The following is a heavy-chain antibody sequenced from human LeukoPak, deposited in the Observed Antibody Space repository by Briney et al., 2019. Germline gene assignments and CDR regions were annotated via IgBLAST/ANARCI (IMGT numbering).Heavy chain of an antibody. Sequence: SETLSLTCTVSGGSISGYYWSWIRQPPGKGLEWIGYIYYSGSTNYNPSLKSRVTMSVDTSKNQFSLKLSSVTAADTAVYYCARVRTWYAFDIWGQGTMVTVSS. D-gene: IGHD2-21*01. J-gene: IGHJ3*02. CDR1: GGSISGYY. CDR3: ARVRTWYAFDI. CDR2: IYYSGST. V-gene: IGHV4-59*01.